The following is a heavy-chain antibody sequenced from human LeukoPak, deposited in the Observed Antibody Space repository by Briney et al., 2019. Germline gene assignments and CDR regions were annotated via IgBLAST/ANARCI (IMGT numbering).Heavy chain of an antibody. Sequence: PSETLSLTCTVSGGSISSYYWSWIRQPPGKGLEWIGYIYYSGGTYYNPSLKSRVTISVDTSKNQFSLKLSSVTAADTAVYYCASSAYYYDYSGLNWGQGTLVTVSS. CDR2: IYYSGGT. CDR3: ASSAYYYDYSGLN. CDR1: GGSISSYY. D-gene: IGHD3-22*01. J-gene: IGHJ4*02. V-gene: IGHV4-59*12.